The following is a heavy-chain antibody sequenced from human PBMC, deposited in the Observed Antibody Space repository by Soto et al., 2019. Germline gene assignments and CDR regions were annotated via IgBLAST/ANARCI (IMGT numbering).Heavy chain of an antibody. CDR2: ISGSGGST. Sequence: PGGSLRLSCAASGFTFSSYAMSWVRQAPGKGLEWVSAISGSGGSTYYADSVKGRFTISRDNSKNTLYLQMNSLRAEDTAVYYCAKVSEYSSSFFYYGMDVWGQGTTVTVSS. D-gene: IGHD6-6*01. J-gene: IGHJ6*02. CDR1: GFTFSSYA. CDR3: AKVSEYSSSFFYYGMDV. V-gene: IGHV3-23*01.